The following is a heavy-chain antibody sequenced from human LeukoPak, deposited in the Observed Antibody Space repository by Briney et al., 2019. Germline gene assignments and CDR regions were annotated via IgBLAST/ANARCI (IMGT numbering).Heavy chain of an antibody. CDR1: GGSTSSSSYY. Sequence: TPSETPSLTCTVSGGSTSSSSYYWGWIRQPPGKGLEWIGSIYYSGSTYYDPSLKSRVTISVDTSKNQFSLKLSSVTAADTAVYYCARLTIYASGEDSWGQGTLVTVSS. J-gene: IGHJ4*02. V-gene: IGHV4-39*01. D-gene: IGHD2/OR15-2a*01. CDR2: IYYSGST. CDR3: ARLTIYASGEDS.